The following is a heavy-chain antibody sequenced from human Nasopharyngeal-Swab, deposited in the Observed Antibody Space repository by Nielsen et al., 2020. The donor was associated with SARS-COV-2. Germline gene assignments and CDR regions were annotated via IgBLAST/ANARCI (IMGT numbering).Heavy chain of an antibody. D-gene: IGHD4-17*01. V-gene: IGHV4-34*01. CDR3: ARQDYVFDY. CDR2: INHSGST. Sequence: SETLSLTCAVYGGSFSGYYWSWIRQPPGKGLEWIGEINHSGSTNYNPSLKSRVTISVDTSKNQFSLKLSSVTAADTAVYYCARQDYVFDYWCQGTLVTVSS. J-gene: IGHJ4*02. CDR1: GGSFSGYY.